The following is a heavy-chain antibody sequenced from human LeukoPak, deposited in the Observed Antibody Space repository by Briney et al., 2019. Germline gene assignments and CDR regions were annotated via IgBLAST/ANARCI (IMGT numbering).Heavy chain of an antibody. J-gene: IGHJ4*02. CDR3: AAYGSGVAGDY. V-gene: IGHV4-34*01. CDR2: INHSGST. Sequence: PSETLSLTCAVYGGSFGGYYWSWIRQPPGKGLEWIGEINHSGSTNYNPSLKSRVTISVDTSKNQFSLKLSSVTAADTAVYYCAAYGSGVAGDYWGQGTLVTVSS. D-gene: IGHD3-10*01. CDR1: GGSFGGYY.